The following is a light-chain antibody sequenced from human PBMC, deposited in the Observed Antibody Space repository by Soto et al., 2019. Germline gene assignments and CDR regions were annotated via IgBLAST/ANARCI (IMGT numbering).Light chain of an antibody. CDR3: QSYDSRLSGWV. V-gene: IGLV1-40*01. J-gene: IGLJ3*02. Sequence: QSVLTQPPSVSGAPGQRVTIPCTGSSSNIGAGNDVHWYDQLPGTAPKLLIYGNNNRPSGVHDRLSGSKSGTSASLAITGLQAEDEADYYCQSYDSRLSGWVFGGGTQLTVL. CDR1: SSNIGAGND. CDR2: GNN.